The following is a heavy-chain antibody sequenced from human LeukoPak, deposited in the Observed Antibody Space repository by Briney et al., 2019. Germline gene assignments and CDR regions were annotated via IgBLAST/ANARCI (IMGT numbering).Heavy chain of an antibody. CDR1: GFTFSSYA. V-gene: IGHV3-23*01. D-gene: IGHD5-12*01. CDR2: ISGSGGST. Sequence: GGSLRLSCAASGFTFSSYAMSWVRQAPGKGLDWVSAISGSGGSTYYADSVKGRFTISRDNSKNTLYLQMNSLRAEDTAVYYCAKVGIVVTTRGYFDYWGQGTLVTVSS. J-gene: IGHJ4*02. CDR3: AKVGIVVTTRGYFDY.